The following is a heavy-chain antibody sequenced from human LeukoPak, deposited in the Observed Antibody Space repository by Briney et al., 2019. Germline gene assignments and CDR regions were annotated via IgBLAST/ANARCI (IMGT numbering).Heavy chain of an antibody. Sequence: PSETLSVTCTVSGGSISSYYWSWIRQPPGKGLEWIGYISYSGSTNYNPSLKSRVTISVDMSKNQFSLKLSSVTAADTAVFYCARLYYHDTSGYYRTHYYFDDWGQGTLVTVSS. CDR1: GGSISSYY. D-gene: IGHD3-22*01. CDR3: ARLYYHDTSGYYRTHYYFDD. CDR2: ISYSGST. V-gene: IGHV4-59*08. J-gene: IGHJ4*02.